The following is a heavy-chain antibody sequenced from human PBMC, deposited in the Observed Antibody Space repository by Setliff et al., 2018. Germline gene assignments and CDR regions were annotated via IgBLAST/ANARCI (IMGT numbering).Heavy chain of an antibody. J-gene: IGHJ4*02. CDR1: GFTFGAYT. V-gene: IGHV3-23*01. CDR3: AKDRVPDGKWDFDS. D-gene: IGHD2-8*01. Sequence: GASLTISCVASGFTFGAYTLTWVRQAPGKGLEFVSGVDQGANTYYGDSVKGRFTISRDNSQNTVYLQMTNLRVEDTAIYYCAKDRVPDGKWDFDSSGPGILVTVS. CDR2: VDQGANT.